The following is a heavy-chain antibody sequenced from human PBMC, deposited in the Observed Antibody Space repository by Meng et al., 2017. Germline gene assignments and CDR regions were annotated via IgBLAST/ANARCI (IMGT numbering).Heavy chain of an antibody. D-gene: IGHD6-19*01. CDR1: GFTFSSYW. J-gene: IGHJ4*02. CDR2: IKQDGSEK. Sequence: GESLKISCAGSGFTFSSYWLSWVRQAPGKGLEWVANIKQDGSEKYYVDSVKGRFTISRDNAKNSLYLQMNSLRAEDTAVYYCARVSQQWLPILYYFDYWGQGTLVTVSS. V-gene: IGHV3-7*01. CDR3: ARVSQQWLPILYYFDY.